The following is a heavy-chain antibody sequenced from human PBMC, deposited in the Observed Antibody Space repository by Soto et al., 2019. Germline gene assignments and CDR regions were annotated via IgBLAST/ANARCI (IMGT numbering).Heavy chain of an antibody. V-gene: IGHV4-4*02. CDR1: GGSISSNYW. Sequence: QVQLQESGPGLVKPSGTLSLTCAVSGGSISSNYWWTWVRQSPGKGLEWIGEMSHSGSTNYTPSLPIRVTISVDKSKNQFFLTLTSVTSADTAVYYCARLQMIAFWGQVYRSFYICGQGTLVTVSS. CDR2: MSHSGST. J-gene: IGHJ3*02. D-gene: IGHD3-16*01. CDR3: ARLQMIAFWGQVYRSFYI.